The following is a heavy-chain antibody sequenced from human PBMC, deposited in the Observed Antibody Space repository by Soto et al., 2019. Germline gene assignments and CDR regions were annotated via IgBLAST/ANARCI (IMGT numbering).Heavy chain of an antibody. Sequence: LRLSCAASGFTLSEFWMHWVRQVPVKGLLWVSRISVDGGDTTYADSVKCRFTISRDNAKNTLYLQMDTLRPEATAIYYCARGKDTRYYYCDFVDVWGKGTTDIISS. CDR3: ARGKDTRYYYCDFVDV. V-gene: IGHV3-74*01. CDR2: ISVDGGDT. J-gene: IGHJ6*03. CDR1: GFTLSEFW. D-gene: IGHD5-18*01.